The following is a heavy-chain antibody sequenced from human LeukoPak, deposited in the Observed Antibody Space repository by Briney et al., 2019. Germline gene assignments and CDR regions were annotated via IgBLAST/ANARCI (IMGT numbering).Heavy chain of an antibody. CDR2: IYSGGTT. J-gene: IGHJ4*02. CDR1: EFIVSDNY. D-gene: IGHD3-3*01. CDR3: ARLDGVWSGPYYKGYFEY. V-gene: IGHV3-66*02. Sequence: GGSLRLSCAASEFIVSDNYMSWVRQAPGKGLEWVSVIYSGGTTYYAASVRGRFTISRDNSKNTLYLLMNSLRAEDTAVYYCARLDGVWSGPYYKGYFEYWGQGTLVTVSS.